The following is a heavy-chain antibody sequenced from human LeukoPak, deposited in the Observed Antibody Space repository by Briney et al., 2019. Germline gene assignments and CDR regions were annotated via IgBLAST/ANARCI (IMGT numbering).Heavy chain of an antibody. V-gene: IGHV1-18*01. CDR1: GYTLTTYG. CDR3: ARGPNNYYYMDV. Sequence: ASVKVPCKASGYTLTTYGIIWVRQAPGQGLEWMGWVSAYNGNTNYAQKFQGRVTMTTDTSISTAYMEQSRLRTDDTAVDYYARGPNNYYYMDVWGKGTTVTISS. CDR2: VSAYNGNT. J-gene: IGHJ6*03.